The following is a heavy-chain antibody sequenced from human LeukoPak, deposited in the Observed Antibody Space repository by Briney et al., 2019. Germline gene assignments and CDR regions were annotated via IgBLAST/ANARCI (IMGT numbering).Heavy chain of an antibody. CDR3: AKIGSGWFIDS. Sequence: TGGSLRLSCSASGFTFSAFDMHWLRQTTGKRLEWVSSIGTFDDSYYPRSVKGRFTISRDNSKSTLSLQMNSLRDEDTAVYYCAKIGSGWFIDSWGQGTLVTVSS. J-gene: IGHJ4*02. CDR2: IGTFDDS. D-gene: IGHD6-19*01. V-gene: IGHV3-13*01. CDR1: GFTFSAFD.